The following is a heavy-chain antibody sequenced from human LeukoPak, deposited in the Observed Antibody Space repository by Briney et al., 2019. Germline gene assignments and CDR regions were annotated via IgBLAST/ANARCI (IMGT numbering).Heavy chain of an antibody. CDR1: GGSISSYY. D-gene: IGHD3-10*01. Sequence: SETLSLTCTVSGGSISSYYWSWIRQPPGKGLEWIGYIYYSGSTNYNPSLKSQVTISVDTSKNQFSLKLSSVTAADTAVYYCARDVRWFGEVWFDPWGQGTLVTVSS. V-gene: IGHV4-59*01. J-gene: IGHJ5*02. CDR3: ARDVRWFGEVWFDP. CDR2: IYYSGST.